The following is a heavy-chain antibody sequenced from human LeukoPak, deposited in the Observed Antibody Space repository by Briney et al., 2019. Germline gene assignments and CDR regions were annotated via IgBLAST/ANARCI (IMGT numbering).Heavy chain of an antibody. D-gene: IGHD5-12*01. CDR1: GGSIGSYY. Sequence: SETLSLTCTVSGGSIGSYYWSWIRQPPGKGLEWIGYIYYSGSTNYNPSLKSRVTISVDTSKNQFSLKLSSVTAADTAVYYCARGKSGYDYWGQGTLVTVSS. V-gene: IGHV4-59*01. CDR2: IYYSGST. CDR3: ARGKSGYDY. J-gene: IGHJ4*02.